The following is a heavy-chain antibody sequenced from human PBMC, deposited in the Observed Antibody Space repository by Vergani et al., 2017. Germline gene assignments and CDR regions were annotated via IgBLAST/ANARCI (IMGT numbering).Heavy chain of an antibody. CDR2: IYWDDDK. CDR3: AHSNLGEGPKYFDY. J-gene: IGHJ4*02. V-gene: IGHV2-5*08. CDR1: GFSLSNARMG. D-gene: IGHD1-1*01. Sequence: QVTLKESGPVLVKPTETLTLTCTVSGFSLSNARMGVSWIRQPPGKALEWLALIYWDDDKRYSPSLKSRLTITKDTSKNQVVLTMTNMDPVDTATYYCAHSNLGEGPKYFDYWGQGTLVTVSS.